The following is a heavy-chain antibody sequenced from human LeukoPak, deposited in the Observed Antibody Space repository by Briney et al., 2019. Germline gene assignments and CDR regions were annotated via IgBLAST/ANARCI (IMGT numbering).Heavy chain of an antibody. Sequence: GGSLRLSCAASGFTFSSYWMSWVRQAPGKGLEWVANIRQDGSYKQYVDSVKGRSTISRDNAQNSLYLQMNSLRTEDTAVYYCVRLQRAVTGNYWGQGTLVTVSS. V-gene: IGHV3-7*01. CDR1: GFTFSSYW. J-gene: IGHJ4*02. CDR2: IRQDGSYK. D-gene: IGHD4-11*01. CDR3: VRLQRAVTGNY.